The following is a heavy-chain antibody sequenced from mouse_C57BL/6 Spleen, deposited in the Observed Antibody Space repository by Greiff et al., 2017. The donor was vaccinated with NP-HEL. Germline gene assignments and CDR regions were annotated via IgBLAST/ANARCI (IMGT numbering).Heavy chain of an antibody. CDR2: INPNNGGT. J-gene: IGHJ4*01. D-gene: IGHD2-4*01. CDR3: ARGPYDYDEGYAMDY. V-gene: IGHV1-22*01. Sequence: EVQLQQSGPELVKPGASVKMSCKASGYTFTDYNMHWVKQSHGKSLEWIGYINPNNGGTSYNQKFKGKATLTVNMSSSTAYMELRSLTSEDSAVYYCARGPYDYDEGYAMDYWGQGTSVTVSS. CDR1: GYTFTDYN.